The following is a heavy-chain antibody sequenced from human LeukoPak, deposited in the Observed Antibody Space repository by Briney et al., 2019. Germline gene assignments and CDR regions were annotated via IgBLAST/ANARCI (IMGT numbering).Heavy chain of an antibody. CDR3: ARVTLYCSGGSCSYCFDY. V-gene: IGHV1-18*01. Sequence: GASVKVSCKVSGYTLTELSMHWVRQAPGKGLEWMGWISAYNGNTNYAQKLQGRVTMTTDTSTSTAYMELRSLRSDDTAVYYCARVTLYCSGGSCSYCFDYWGQGTLVTVSS. D-gene: IGHD2-15*01. CDR2: ISAYNGNT. CDR1: GYTLTELS. J-gene: IGHJ4*02.